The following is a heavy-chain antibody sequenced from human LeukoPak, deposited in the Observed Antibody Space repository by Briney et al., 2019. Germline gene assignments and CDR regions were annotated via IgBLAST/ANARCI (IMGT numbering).Heavy chain of an antibody. J-gene: IGHJ6*02. V-gene: IGHV3-30-3*01. CDR1: EFTFSSYA. Sequence: GGSLRLSCTASEFTFSSYAMHWVRQAPGKGLEWVALVSYDGGNEYYADSVKGRFTISRDNSKNTLYLQMNSLRPEDTAVYYCAKAEKDSDYGMDVWGQGTTVTVSS. CDR2: VSYDGGNE. D-gene: IGHD2-15*01. CDR3: AKAEKDSDYGMDV.